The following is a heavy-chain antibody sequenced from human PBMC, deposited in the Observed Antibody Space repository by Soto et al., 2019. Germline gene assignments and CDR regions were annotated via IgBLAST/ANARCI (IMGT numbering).Heavy chain of an antibody. J-gene: IGHJ4*02. Sequence: SETLSLTCAVYGGSFSGYYWSWIRQPPGKGLEWIGEINHSGSTNYNPSLKSRVTISVDTSKNQFSLKLSSVTAADTAVYYCARGRGNSDWGGYWGQGTLVTVSS. CDR2: INHSGST. CDR3: ARGRGNSDWGGY. V-gene: IGHV4-34*01. D-gene: IGHD2-21*02. CDR1: GGSFSGYY.